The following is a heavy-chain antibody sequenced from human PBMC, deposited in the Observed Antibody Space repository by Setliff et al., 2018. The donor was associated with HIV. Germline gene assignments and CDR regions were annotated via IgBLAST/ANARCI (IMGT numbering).Heavy chain of an antibody. D-gene: IGHD3-3*01. Sequence: VASVKVSCKASGYNFTSNGISWVRQAPGQGLEWMGRISASKGNTKYTQDFQGRVTMTTDTSTSTVYMELRSLRSDDTAVYYCARDQGFWSGFTYNYYMDVWGKGTTVTVSS. CDR3: ARDQGFWSGFTYNYYMDV. J-gene: IGHJ6*03. CDR2: ISASKGNT. V-gene: IGHV1-18*01. CDR1: GYNFTSNG.